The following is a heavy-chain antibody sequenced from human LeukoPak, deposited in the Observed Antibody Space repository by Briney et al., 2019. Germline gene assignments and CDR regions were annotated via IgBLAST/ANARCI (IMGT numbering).Heavy chain of an antibody. CDR1: GFTFSSYH. D-gene: IGHD1-1*01. Sequence: GGSLRLSCAASGFTFSSYHMNWVRQAPGKGLEWVGRTRNKANSYTTEYAASVKGRFTISRDDSKNSLYLQMNSLKTEDTAVYYCARVNWNDYRFDYWGQGTLVTVSS. CDR3: ARVNWNDYRFDY. V-gene: IGHV3-72*01. CDR2: TRNKANSYTT. J-gene: IGHJ4*02.